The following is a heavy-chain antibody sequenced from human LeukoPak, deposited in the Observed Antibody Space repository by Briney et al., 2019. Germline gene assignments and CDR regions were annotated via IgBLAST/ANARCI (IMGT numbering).Heavy chain of an antibody. Sequence: GGSLRLSCAASGFTFSDYYMSWIRQAPGKGLEWVSYISSSGSTIYYADSVKGRFTISRDNAKNSLYLQMNSLRAEDTAVYYCASPSSSGGYYGMDVWGQGTTVTVSS. J-gene: IGHJ6*02. CDR2: ISSSGSTI. D-gene: IGHD6-6*01. V-gene: IGHV3-11*04. CDR3: ASPSSSGGYYGMDV. CDR1: GFTFSDYY.